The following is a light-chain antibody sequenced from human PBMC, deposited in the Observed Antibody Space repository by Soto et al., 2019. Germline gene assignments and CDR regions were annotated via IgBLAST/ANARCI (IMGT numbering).Light chain of an antibody. CDR3: TSHTSNSNLL. V-gene: IGLV2-14*01. CDR1: TGDVGYYNY. Sequence: QSVLTQPASVSGSPGQSITISCTGTTGDVGYYNYVSWYQQHPGKAPKLIIHEVMNRPSGVSHRFSGSKSGNTASLTISGLQAEDEADYYCTSHTSNSNLLLGGGTKVT. CDR2: EVM. J-gene: IGLJ1*01.